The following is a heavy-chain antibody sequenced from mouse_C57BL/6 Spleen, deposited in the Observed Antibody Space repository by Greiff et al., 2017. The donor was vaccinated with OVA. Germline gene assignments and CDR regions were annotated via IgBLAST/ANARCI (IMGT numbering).Heavy chain of an antibody. CDR2: IDPSASET. CDR3: ARRHYGNWYFDV. V-gene: IGHV1-52*01. CDR1: GYTFTSYW. D-gene: IGHD2-1*01. Sequence: VQLQQPGAELVRPGSSVKLSCKASGYTFTSYWMHWVKQRPIQGLEWIGNIDPSASETHYNQKFKDKATLTVDKSSSTAYMQRSSLTSEDSAVYCCARRHYGNWYFDVWGTGTTVTVSS. J-gene: IGHJ1*03.